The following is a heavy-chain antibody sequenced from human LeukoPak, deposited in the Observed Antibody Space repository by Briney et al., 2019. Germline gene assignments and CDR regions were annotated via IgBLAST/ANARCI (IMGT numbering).Heavy chain of an antibody. J-gene: IGHJ6*02. CDR3: ARDPGYSSSWEYYYYYGMDV. CDR2: ISAYNGNT. Sequence: GASVKVSCKASGYTFTSYGISWVRQAPGQGLEWMGWISAYNGNTNYAQKLQGRVTMTTDTSTSTAYMELRSLRSDDTAVYYCARDPGYSSSWEYYYYYGMDVWGQGTTVTVFS. V-gene: IGHV1-18*01. D-gene: IGHD6-13*01. CDR1: GYTFTSYG.